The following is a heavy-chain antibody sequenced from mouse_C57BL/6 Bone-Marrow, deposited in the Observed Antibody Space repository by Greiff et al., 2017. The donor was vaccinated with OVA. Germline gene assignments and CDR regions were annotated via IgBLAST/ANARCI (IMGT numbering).Heavy chain of an antibody. CDR3: ARRYYYAMDY. J-gene: IGHJ4*01. CDR1: GFTFSDYY. CDR2: ISNGGGST. Sequence: EVQLQESGGGLVQPGGSLKLSCAASGFTFSDYYMYWVRQTPEKRLEWVAYISNGGGSTYYPDTVKGRFTISRDNAKNTLYLQMSRLKSEDTAMYYCARRYYYAMDYRGQGTSVTVSS. V-gene: IGHV5-12*01.